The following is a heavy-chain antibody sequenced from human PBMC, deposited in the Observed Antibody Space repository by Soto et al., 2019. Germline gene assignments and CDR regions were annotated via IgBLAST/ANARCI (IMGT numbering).Heavy chain of an antibody. Sequence: ASVKVSCKASGYTFTSYAMHWVRQAPGQRLGWMGWINAGNGNTKYSQKFQGRVTITRDTSASTAYMELSSLRSEDTAVYYCARDYPYDFWSGPHDYWGQGTLVTVSS. D-gene: IGHD3-3*01. CDR1: GYTFTSYA. CDR3: ARDYPYDFWSGPHDY. J-gene: IGHJ4*02. V-gene: IGHV1-3*01. CDR2: INAGNGNT.